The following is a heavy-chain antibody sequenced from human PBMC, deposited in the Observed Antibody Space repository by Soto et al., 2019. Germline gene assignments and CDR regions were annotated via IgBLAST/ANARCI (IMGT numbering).Heavy chain of an antibody. CDR3: ARERIAAAGTAYFDY. V-gene: IGHV3-33*01. CDR2: IWYDGSNK. Sequence: QVQLVESGGGVVRPGRSLRLSCAASGFTFSNYGMHWVRQAPGKGLEWVAAIWYDGSNKYYADSVKGRFTISRDISKNTLYLQMNSLRAEDTVVYYCARERIAAAGTAYFDYWGQGTLVTVSS. J-gene: IGHJ4*02. D-gene: IGHD6-13*01. CDR1: GFTFSNYG.